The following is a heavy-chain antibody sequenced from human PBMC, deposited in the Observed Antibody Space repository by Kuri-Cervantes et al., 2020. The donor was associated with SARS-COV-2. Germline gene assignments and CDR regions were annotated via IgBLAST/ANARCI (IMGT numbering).Heavy chain of an antibody. CDR1: GYSFTSYW. Sequence: GESLKISCKGSGYSFTSYWISWVRQMPGKGLEWMWRIDPSDAYTNYSPSFQGQVTISADKSISTAYLEWSSLKASDTAMYYCARPIVGATSGMDVWGQGTTVTVAS. V-gene: IGHV5-10-1*04. CDR2: IDPSDAYT. J-gene: IGHJ6*02. CDR3: ARPIVGATSGMDV. D-gene: IGHD1-26*01.